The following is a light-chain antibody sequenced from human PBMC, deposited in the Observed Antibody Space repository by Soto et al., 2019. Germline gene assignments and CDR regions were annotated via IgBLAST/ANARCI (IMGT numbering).Light chain of an antibody. CDR3: SAYTSRSTLV. CDR1: SRDIGAYNL. Sequence: QSALTQPASVSGSPGQSITISCSGTSRDIGAYNLVSWYQQPPGKAPKLLIYEVRNRPSGISYRFSGSKSGTTASLTISSLLPEDEADYHCSAYTSRSTLVFGGGTKLTVL. V-gene: IGLV2-14*01. CDR2: EVR. J-gene: IGLJ2*01.